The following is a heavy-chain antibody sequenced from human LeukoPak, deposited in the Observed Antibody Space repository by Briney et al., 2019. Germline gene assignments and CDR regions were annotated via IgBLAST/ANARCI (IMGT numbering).Heavy chain of an antibody. CDR1: GFTFSSYA. V-gene: IGHV3-30*04. J-gene: IGHJ6*01. Sequence: GGSLRLSSVASGFTFSSYAMHWVRQVPGKGLEWVAVTSYDGNNKDYADSVKGRFTISRDNSKNALFLQMKSLTPEDTAVYHCARIVYSRQKTGEYYGMEVEEQGTTVTVSS. D-gene: IGHD4-11*01. CDR3: ARIVYSRQKTGEYYGMEV. CDR2: TSYDGNNK.